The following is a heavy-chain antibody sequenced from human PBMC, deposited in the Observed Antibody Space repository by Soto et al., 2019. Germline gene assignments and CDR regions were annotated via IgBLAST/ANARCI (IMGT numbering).Heavy chain of an antibody. Sequence: AASGFTFSTYAMTWVRQAPGKGLEWVSIISSSGDATYYLDSVKGRFTISRDNSRNTLNLQMNSLRAEDTAVYYCAKNGDFWSWGMDVWGLGTTVTVSS. CDR2: ISSSGDAT. D-gene: IGHD3-3*01. J-gene: IGHJ6*02. CDR1: GFTFSTYA. V-gene: IGHV3-23*01. CDR3: AKNGDFWSWGMDV.